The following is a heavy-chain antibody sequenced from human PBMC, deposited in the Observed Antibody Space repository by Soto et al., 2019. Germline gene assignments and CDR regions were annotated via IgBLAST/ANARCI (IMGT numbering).Heavy chain of an antibody. V-gene: IGHV1-18*01. Sequence: GASVKVSCKASGYTFTSYGISWVRQAPGQGLEWMGWISAYNGNTNYAQKLQGRVTMTTDTSTSTAYMELRSLRSDDTAVYYCARDVVTRWYYYYYGMDVWGQGTTVTAP. D-gene: IGHD2-15*01. CDR2: ISAYNGNT. CDR3: ARDVVTRWYYYYYGMDV. CDR1: GYTFTSYG. J-gene: IGHJ6*02.